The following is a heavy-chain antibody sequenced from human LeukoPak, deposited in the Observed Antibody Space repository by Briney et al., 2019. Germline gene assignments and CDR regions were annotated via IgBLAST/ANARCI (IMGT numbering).Heavy chain of an antibody. CDR1: GGTFSSYA. J-gene: IGHJ3*02. CDR2: IIPIFGTA. D-gene: IGHD6-19*01. Sequence: ASVKVSCKASGGTFSSYAISWVRQAPGQGLEWMGGIIPIFGTANYAQKFQGRVTITADESTSTAYMELSSLRSEDTAVYYCARVGGIAVAGTVNDAFDIWGQGTMVTVSS. V-gene: IGHV1-69*13. CDR3: ARVGGIAVAGTVNDAFDI.